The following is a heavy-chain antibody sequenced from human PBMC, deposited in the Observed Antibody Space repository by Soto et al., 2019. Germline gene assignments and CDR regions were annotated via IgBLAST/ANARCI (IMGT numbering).Heavy chain of an antibody. D-gene: IGHD2-15*01. V-gene: IGHV3-11*01. J-gene: IGHJ4*02. CDR3: ARLPPPSCSGGSCSPY. CDR1: GFIFSDYY. CDR2: ISTNGRNI. Sequence: GSLRLSCVASGFIFSDYYMSWIRQTPGRGLEWASYISTNGRNIYYADSVKGRFTISRDNTKNSLYLQMNSLRAEDTAVYYCARLPPPSCSGGSCSPYWGQGTLVTVSS.